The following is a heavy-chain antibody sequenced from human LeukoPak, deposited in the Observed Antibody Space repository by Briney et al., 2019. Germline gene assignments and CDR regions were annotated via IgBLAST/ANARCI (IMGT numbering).Heavy chain of an antibody. CDR2: MYYSGST. CDR3: ARQTGSGLFILP. CDR1: GGSISSSSYF. Sequence: SETLSLTCTVSGGSISSSSYFWGWIRQPPGKGLEWIGSMYYSGSTYYNPSLKSRVTISVDTSKNQFSLRLTSVTAADTAVYYCARQTGSGLFILPGGQGTLVTVSS. V-gene: IGHV4-39*01. D-gene: IGHD3/OR15-3a*01. J-gene: IGHJ4*02.